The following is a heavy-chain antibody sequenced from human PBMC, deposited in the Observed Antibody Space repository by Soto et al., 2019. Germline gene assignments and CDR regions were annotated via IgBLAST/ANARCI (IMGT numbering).Heavy chain of an antibody. CDR3: AKLLNGVTALDY. D-gene: IGHD2-21*02. CDR2: IKPDGSGE. CDR1: GITLSRDW. Sequence: EVQLVDSGGGLVQPGGSLRLSCTASGITLSRDWMTWVRQAPGKGLEWVASIKPDGSGEYYLDSVKGRFTISRDNTKNSLYLQANSLRAEDTAMYFCAKLLNGVTALDYWGQGTLVTVSS. J-gene: IGHJ4*02. V-gene: IGHV3-7*01.